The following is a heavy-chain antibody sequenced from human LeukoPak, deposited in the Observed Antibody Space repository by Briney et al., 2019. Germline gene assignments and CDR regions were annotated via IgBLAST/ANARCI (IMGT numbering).Heavy chain of an antibody. CDR2: ISGGGGDT. V-gene: IGHV3-23*01. CDR1: GFTFSSYA. D-gene: IGHD3-22*01. Sequence: PGGSLRLSCAASGFTFSSYAMSWVRQAPGKGLEWVSAISGGGGDTYYADSVKGRFTISRDNSKNTLFLQMNSLRAEDTAVYYCAKYDSFDHYYDSSGRFDCWGQGTLVTVSS. CDR3: AKYDSFDHYYDSSGRFDC. J-gene: IGHJ4*02.